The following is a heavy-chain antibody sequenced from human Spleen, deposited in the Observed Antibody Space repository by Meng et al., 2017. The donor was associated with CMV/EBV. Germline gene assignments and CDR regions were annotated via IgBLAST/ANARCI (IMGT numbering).Heavy chain of an antibody. CDR2: DYYTGST. D-gene: IGHD3-3*01. J-gene: IGHJ5*02. CDR3: ASTKITVFGVVTFETASYNWFDP. Sequence: YWSWVRQPPGKGPEWIGYDYYTGSTNYNPSLKSRVSISVDTSNNQFSLKLRSVTAADTAVYYCASTKITVFGVVTFETASYNWFDPWGQGTLVTVSS. CDR1: Y. V-gene: IGHV4-59*01.